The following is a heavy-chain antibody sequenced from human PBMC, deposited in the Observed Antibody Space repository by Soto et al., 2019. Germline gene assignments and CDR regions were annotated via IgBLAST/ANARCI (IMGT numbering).Heavy chain of an antibody. CDR3: AKGSEGFFDWLLSFDY. CDR2: ISGSGGST. J-gene: IGHJ4*02. Sequence: GGSLRLSCAASGFTFSSYAMSWVRQAPGKGLEWVSAISGSGGSTYYADSVKGRFTISRDNSKDTLYLQMNSLRAEDTAVYYCAKGSEGFFDWLLSFDYWGQGTLVTVSS. CDR1: GFTFSSYA. V-gene: IGHV3-23*01. D-gene: IGHD3-9*01.